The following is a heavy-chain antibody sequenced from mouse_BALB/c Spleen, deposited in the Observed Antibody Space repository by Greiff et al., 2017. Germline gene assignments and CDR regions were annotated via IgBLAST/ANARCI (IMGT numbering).Heavy chain of an antibody. CDR2: IDPANGNT. CDR3: ARADGSSPAWFAY. D-gene: IGHD1-1*01. J-gene: IGHJ3*01. V-gene: IGHV14-3*02. Sequence: EVKLVESGAELVKPGASVKLSCTASGFNIKDTYMHWVKQRPEQGLEWIGRIDPANGNTKYDPKFQGKATITADTSSNTAYLQLSSLTSEDTAVYYCARADGSSPAWFAYWGKGTLVTVSA. CDR1: GFNIKDTY.